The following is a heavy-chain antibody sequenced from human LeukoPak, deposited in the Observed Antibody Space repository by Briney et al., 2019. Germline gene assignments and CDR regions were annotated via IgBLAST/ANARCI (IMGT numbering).Heavy chain of an antibody. J-gene: IGHJ4*02. Sequence: SVKVSCKASGGTFSSYAISWVRQAPGQGLEWMGRIIPILGIANYAQKFQGRVTITADKSTSTAYMELGSLRSEDTAVYYCASRLYYYDSSGYYYTGPDYWGQGTLVTVSS. D-gene: IGHD3-22*01. CDR3: ASRLYYYDSSGYYYTGPDY. CDR1: GGTFSSYA. V-gene: IGHV1-69*04. CDR2: IIPILGIA.